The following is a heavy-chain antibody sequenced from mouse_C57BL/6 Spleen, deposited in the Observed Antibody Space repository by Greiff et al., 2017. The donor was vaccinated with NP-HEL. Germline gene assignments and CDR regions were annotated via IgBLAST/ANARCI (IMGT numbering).Heavy chain of an antibody. Sequence: VQLQQSGAELVRPGASVTLSCKASGYTFTDYEMHWVKQTPVHGLEWIGAIDPETGGTAYNQKFKGKAILTADKSTSTAYMELRSLTSEDSAVYYCTLYYYGSSYACAYWGQGTLVTVSA. V-gene: IGHV1-15*01. CDR1: GYTFTDYE. J-gene: IGHJ3*01. CDR2: IDPETGGT. D-gene: IGHD1-1*01. CDR3: TLYYYGSSYACAY.